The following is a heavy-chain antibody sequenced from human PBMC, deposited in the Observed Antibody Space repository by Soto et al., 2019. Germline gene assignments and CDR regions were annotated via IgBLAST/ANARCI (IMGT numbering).Heavy chain of an antibody. CDR3: TTVGKWDTAMPRTPFDC. J-gene: IGHJ4*02. V-gene: IGHV3-15*07. D-gene: IGHD5-18*01. CDR1: GFTFSNAW. Sequence: EVQLVESGGGLVKPGGSLRLSCAASGFTFSNAWMNWVRQAPGKGLEWVGRIKSKTDGGTTDYAAPVKGRFTISSDDSKNTRDLQMNSLKTDDTAVYYCTTVGKWDTAMPRTPFDCWGQGTVVTVSS. CDR2: IKSKTDGGTT.